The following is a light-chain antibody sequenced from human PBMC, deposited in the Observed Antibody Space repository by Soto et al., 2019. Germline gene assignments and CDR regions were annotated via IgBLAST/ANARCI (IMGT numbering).Light chain of an antibody. V-gene: IGLV2-23*01. CDR3: CSYAGSSTVV. Sequence: QSVLTQPAFVSGSPGQSITISCTGTSSDVGSYNLVSWYQQHPGKAPKLMIYEGSKRPSGVSNRFSGSKSGNTASLTISGLQAEDEADYYCCSYAGSSTVVFGGGTQLTVL. CDR2: EGS. J-gene: IGLJ2*01. CDR1: SSDVGSYNL.